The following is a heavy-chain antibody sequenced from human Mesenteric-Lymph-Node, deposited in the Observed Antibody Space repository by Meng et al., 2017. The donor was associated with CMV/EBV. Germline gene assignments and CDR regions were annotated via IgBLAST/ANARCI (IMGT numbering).Heavy chain of an antibody. V-gene: IGHV3-30*02. CDR3: AKDHEWELPGRGDAFDI. D-gene: IGHD1-26*01. CDR2: IRYDGSNK. J-gene: IGHJ3*02. CDR1: GFTFSSYG. Sequence: SCAASGFTFSSYGMHWVRQAPGKGLEWVAFIRYDGSNKYYADSVKGRFTISRDNSKNTLYLQMNSLRAEDTAVYYCAKDHEWELPGRGDAFDIWGQGTMVTVSS.